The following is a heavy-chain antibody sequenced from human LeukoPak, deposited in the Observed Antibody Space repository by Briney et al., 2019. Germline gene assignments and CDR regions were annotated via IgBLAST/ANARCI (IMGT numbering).Heavy chain of an antibody. J-gene: IGHJ4*02. CDR2: ISYDGSNK. Sequence: GGSLTLSCAASGFTFSSYAMHWVRQAPGKGLEWVALISYDGSNKYYADSVKGRFTVSRDNSKNTLYVQMNSLRAEDTAVYYCAKGPRYNWNDGYFDYWGQGTLVTVSS. V-gene: IGHV3-30*04. D-gene: IGHD1-1*01. CDR1: GFTFSSYA. CDR3: AKGPRYNWNDGYFDY.